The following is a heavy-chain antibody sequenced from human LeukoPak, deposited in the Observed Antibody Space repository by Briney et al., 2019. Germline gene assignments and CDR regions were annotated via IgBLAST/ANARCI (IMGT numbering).Heavy chain of an antibody. CDR3: AKEHNLCGDYKDYGMDV. CDR2: ISYDGSNK. Sequence: GALRLSCPVSDRTRSGGKECRSRWSPDHYIKKVAVISYDGSNKYYADSVKGRFTISRDNSKNTLYLQMNSLRAEDTAVYYCAKEHNLCGDYKDYGMDVWGKGTTVTVSS. D-gene: IGHD4-17*01. V-gene: IGHV3-30*17. CDR1: DRTRSGGK. J-gene: IGHJ6*04.